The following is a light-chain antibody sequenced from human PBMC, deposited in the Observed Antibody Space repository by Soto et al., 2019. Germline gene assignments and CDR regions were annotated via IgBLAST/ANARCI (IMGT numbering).Light chain of an antibody. J-gene: IGKJ3*01. CDR3: QQYNSYPLT. V-gene: IGKV1-5*03. CDR2: RAS. CDR1: QSVNSW. Sequence: DIQMTQSPSTLSASVGDRVTITCRASQSVNSWLAWYQQKPGKVPNLLIYRASSLESGVPSRFSGSGSGTEFTLTISSLQAVDFATYYCQQYNSYPLTFGPGTKVDIK.